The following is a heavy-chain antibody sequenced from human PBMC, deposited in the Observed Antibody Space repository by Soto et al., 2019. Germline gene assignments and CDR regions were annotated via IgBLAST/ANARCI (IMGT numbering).Heavy chain of an antibody. J-gene: IGHJ6*02. V-gene: IGHV3-21*01. CDR3: ARDTNDFWSGYWYGMDV. Sequence: GGSLRLSCAASGFTFSTYSMNWIRQAPGKGLEWVSYINSSSTYIRYADSVRGRFTISRDNAKNSLYLQMNSLRAEDTAVYYCARDTNDFWSGYWYGMDVWGQGTTVTVSS. D-gene: IGHD3-3*01. CDR2: INSSSTYI. CDR1: GFTFSTYS.